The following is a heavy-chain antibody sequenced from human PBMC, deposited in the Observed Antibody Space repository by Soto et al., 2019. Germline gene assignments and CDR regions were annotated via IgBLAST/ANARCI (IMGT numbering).Heavy chain of an antibody. CDR3: ARSHRDNWGSPDYFDY. V-gene: IGHV4-31*03. Sequence: QVQLQESGPGLVKPSQTLSLTCTVSGGSISSGGYSWSWIRQHPGKGLEWIGYIYYNGDTYYHPSLKRRVSIAIDTSKNQFSLRLTSVTAADTAVYYCARSHRDNWGSPDYFDYWGQGTLVTVSS. J-gene: IGHJ4*02. CDR2: IYYNGDT. D-gene: IGHD7-27*01. CDR1: GGSISSGGYS.